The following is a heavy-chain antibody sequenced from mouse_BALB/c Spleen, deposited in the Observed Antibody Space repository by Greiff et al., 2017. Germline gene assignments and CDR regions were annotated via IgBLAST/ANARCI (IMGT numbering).Heavy chain of an antibody. CDR1: GFTFSSFG. Sequence: EVQRVESGGGLVQPGGSRKLSCAASGFTFSSFGMHWVRQAPGKGLEWVAYISSCSSTINYADTVKGRFTISRDNPKNTQFLQMTSLRSEDTAMYYCASSGLRLLYVDVWGGGTTVSVSS. CDR2: ISSCSSTI. D-gene: IGHD1-2*01. V-gene: IGHV5-17*02. CDR3: ASSGLRLLYVDV. J-gene: IGHJ1*01.